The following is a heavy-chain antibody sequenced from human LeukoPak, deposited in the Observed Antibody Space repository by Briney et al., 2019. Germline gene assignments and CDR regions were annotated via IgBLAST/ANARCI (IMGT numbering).Heavy chain of an antibody. V-gene: IGHV6-1*01. J-gene: IGHJ4*02. CDR2: KYYRSKWYN. CDR3: ARELAATGTGYFDY. D-gene: IGHD6-13*01. CDR1: GERLSRNCVV. Sequence: SYTLSLTCPLCGERLSRNCVVWMGLSPSPARGGVGLGRKYYRSKWYNDYAVSVKSRITINPDTSKNQFPLQRNSVTPEDTAVYYCARELAATGTGYFDYWGQGTLVTVSS.